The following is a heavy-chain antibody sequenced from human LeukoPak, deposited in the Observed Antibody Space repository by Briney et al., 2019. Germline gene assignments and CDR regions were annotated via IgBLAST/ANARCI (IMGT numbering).Heavy chain of an antibody. CDR1: GFTFSDYY. D-gene: IGHD2-21*01. Sequence: GGSLRLSCVASGFTFSDYYMSWIRQAPGKGLEWVSYISSSGSTIYYADSVKGRFTISRDNSKNTLYLQMNSLRAEDAAVYFCAKAPVTSCRGAYCYPFDSWGQGTLVTVSS. CDR2: ISSSGSTI. J-gene: IGHJ4*02. CDR3: AKAPVTSCRGAYCYPFDS. V-gene: IGHV3-11*01.